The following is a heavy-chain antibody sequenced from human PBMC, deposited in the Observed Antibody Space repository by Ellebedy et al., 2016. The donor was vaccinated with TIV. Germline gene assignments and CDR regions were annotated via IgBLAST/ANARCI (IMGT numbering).Heavy chain of an antibody. J-gene: IGHJ4*02. V-gene: IGHV4-59*01. CDR3: ARAATPSTPVDY. CDR2: IYYSGST. Sequence: SETLSLXXTVSGGSISSYYWSWIRQPPGKGLKWIGYIYYSGSTNYNPSLKSRVTISVDTSKNQFSLKLSSVTAADTAVYYCARAATPSTPVDYWGQGTLVTVSS. CDR1: GGSISSYY. D-gene: IGHD2-15*01.